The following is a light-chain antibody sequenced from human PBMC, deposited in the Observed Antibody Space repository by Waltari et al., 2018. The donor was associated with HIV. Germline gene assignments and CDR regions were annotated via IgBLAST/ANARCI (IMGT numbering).Light chain of an antibody. CDR2: SNN. CDR3: AAWDDSLNGWV. Sequence: QSVLTQPPSASGTPGQRVTISCSGSTSNIGTNFVNWFQHLPGTAPKFLIYSNNQRPSGVPDRVSGSKSGTSASLAISGLQSEDEADYYCAAWDDSLNGWVFGGGTKLTVL. V-gene: IGLV1-44*01. CDR1: TSNIGTNF. J-gene: IGLJ3*02.